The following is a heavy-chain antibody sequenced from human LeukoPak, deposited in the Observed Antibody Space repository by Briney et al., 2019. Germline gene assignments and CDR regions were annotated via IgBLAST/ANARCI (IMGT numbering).Heavy chain of an antibody. CDR1: GFTFSSYG. CDR2: IWYDGTNK. V-gene: IGHV3-33*01. CDR3: ARDRSGYRYFDY. D-gene: IGHD3-3*01. J-gene: IGHJ4*02. Sequence: PGGSLRLSCAASGFTFSSYGMRWVRQAPGKGLEWVAIIWYDGTNKYYADSVKGRFTISRDNSKNTLYLQMNSLRVEDTAVYYCARDRSGYRYFDYWGQGTLVTVSS.